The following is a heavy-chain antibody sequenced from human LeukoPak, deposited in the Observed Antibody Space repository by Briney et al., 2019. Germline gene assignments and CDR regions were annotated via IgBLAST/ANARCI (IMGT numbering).Heavy chain of an antibody. CDR3: ASSSGPADY. V-gene: IGHV4-30-4*08. J-gene: IGHJ4*02. D-gene: IGHD3-3*01. Sequence: PSQTLSLXCTVSGGSNSSGDYYWSWIRQPPGKGLEWIGYIYYSGITYYNPSLKSRVTISVDTPKNQFSLKLSSVTAADTAVYYCASSSGPADYWGQGTLVTVSS. CDR1: GGSNSSGDYY. CDR2: IYYSGIT.